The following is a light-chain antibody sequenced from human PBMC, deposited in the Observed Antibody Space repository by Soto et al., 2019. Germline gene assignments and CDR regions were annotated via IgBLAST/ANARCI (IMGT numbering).Light chain of an antibody. J-gene: IGKJ5*01. CDR1: QSVSNRY. Sequence: EIVLTQSPGTLSLSPGEGATLPCRASQSVSNRYLAWYQKKPGQAPRLLIYGASSRATGIPNRFSGSGSGTDFTLTISRLEPEDFAVYYCQQYDNSPITFGQGTRLDIK. CDR2: GAS. V-gene: IGKV3-20*01. CDR3: QQYDNSPIT.